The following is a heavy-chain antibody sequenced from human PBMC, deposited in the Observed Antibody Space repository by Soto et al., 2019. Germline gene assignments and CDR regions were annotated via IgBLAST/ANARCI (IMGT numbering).Heavy chain of an antibody. Sequence: ASVKVSCKASGGTFSSYAISWVRQAPGQGLEWMGGIIPIFGTANYAQKFQGRVTITADESTSTAYMELSSLRSEDTAVYYCAPTYYYDSSGSKNWFDPWGQGTLVTVSS. V-gene: IGHV1-69*13. D-gene: IGHD3-22*01. J-gene: IGHJ5*02. CDR2: IIPIFGTA. CDR3: APTYYYDSSGSKNWFDP. CDR1: GGTFSSYA.